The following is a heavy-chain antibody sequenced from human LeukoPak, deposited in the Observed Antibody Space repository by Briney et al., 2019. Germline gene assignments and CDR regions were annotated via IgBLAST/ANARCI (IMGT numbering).Heavy chain of an antibody. V-gene: IGHV3-23*01. CDR1: GFTFSSYV. Sequence: GGSLRLSCAASGFTFSSYVMNWVRQAPGKGLEWVSGISDSGGNTYYADSVKGRFTISRDNSKNTLYLQMNSLRAEDTAVYYCAKLPGRAADYWGQGTLVTVSS. J-gene: IGHJ4*02. CDR3: AKLPGRAADY. CDR2: ISDSGGNT.